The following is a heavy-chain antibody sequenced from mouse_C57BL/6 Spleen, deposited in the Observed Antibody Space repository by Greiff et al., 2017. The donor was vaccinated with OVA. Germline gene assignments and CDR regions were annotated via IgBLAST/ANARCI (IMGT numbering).Heavy chain of an antibody. CDR1: GYTFTSYW. CDR3: ARPLYEYDWTWFAD. V-gene: IGHV1-55*01. D-gene: IGHD2-4*01. J-gene: IGHJ3*01. CDR2: IYPGSGST. Sequence: QVQLQQPGAELVKPGASVKMSCKASGYTFTSYWITWVKQRPGQGLEWIGDIYPGSGSTNYNEKFKSKATLTVDTSSSTAYMQLSSLTSEDSAVYYCARPLYEYDWTWFADWGQGTLVTVSA.